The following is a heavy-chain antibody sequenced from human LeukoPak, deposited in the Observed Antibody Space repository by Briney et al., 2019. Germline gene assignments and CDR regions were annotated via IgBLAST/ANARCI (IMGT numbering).Heavy chain of an antibody. Sequence: ASVKVSCKASGGTFNIYAITWLRQAPGQGLEWMGWINTNTGNPTYAQGFTGRFVFSLDTSVSTAYLQISSLKAEDTAVYYCARAPLKLLWFGELSTPPDYWGQGTLVTVSS. CDR1: GGTFNIYA. CDR3: ARAPLKLLWFGELSTPPDY. CDR2: INTNTGNP. V-gene: IGHV7-4-1*02. D-gene: IGHD3-10*01. J-gene: IGHJ4*02.